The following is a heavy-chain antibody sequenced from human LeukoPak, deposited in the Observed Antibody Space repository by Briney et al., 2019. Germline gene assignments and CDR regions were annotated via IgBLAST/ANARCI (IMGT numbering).Heavy chain of an antibody. V-gene: IGHV4-39*01. CDR1: GGSITSSSHY. Sequence: NPSETLSLTCTVSGGSITSSSHYWGWIRQPPGKGLEWIGSIYYSGDTYYNPSLKSRVTISVDTSKNQFSLKLSSVTAADTAVYYCARVPGPNWFDPWGQGTLVTVSS. CDR2: IYYSGDT. CDR3: ARVPGPNWFDP. J-gene: IGHJ5*02.